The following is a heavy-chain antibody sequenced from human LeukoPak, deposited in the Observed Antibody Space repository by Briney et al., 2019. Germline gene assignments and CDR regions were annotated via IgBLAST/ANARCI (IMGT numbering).Heavy chain of an antibody. V-gene: IGHV3-21*01. Sequence: GGSLRLSCAASGFTFSIYSMNWVRQAPGKGLEWVSSISSTSTYIYYADSVKGRFTISRDNAKNSLYLQMNSLRAEDMAVYYCACLVGATQDVWGKGTTVIVSS. CDR2: ISSTSTYI. CDR3: ACLVGATQDV. J-gene: IGHJ6*04. D-gene: IGHD1-26*01. CDR1: GFTFSIYS.